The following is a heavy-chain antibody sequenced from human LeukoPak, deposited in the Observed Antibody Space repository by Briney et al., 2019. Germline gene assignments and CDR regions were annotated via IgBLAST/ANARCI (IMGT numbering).Heavy chain of an antibody. J-gene: IGHJ4*02. D-gene: IGHD3-22*01. Sequence: PSETLSLTCTESGGSISGYYWSWFRQPPGKGLEWFGWIHNSGSTENNPSLKSRVTMSVDTSKNQISLRLYSVTAADTAVYYCVREGYDSSGYYLDSWGQGTLVTVSS. V-gene: IGHV4-59*01. CDR2: IHNSGST. CDR3: VREGYDSSGYYLDS. CDR1: GGSISGYY.